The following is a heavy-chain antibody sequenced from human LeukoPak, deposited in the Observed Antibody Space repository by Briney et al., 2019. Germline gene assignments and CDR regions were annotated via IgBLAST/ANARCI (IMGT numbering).Heavy chain of an antibody. Sequence: GGSLRLSCAASGFSFSTYWILWLRQAPGRGPEWVANIKPDGSQQNYVDSVKGRFTISRDNAKNSFYLQLNSLRVEDTALYYCARGGWAVDHWGQGTQVTVSS. J-gene: IGHJ4*02. CDR1: GFSFSTYW. V-gene: IGHV3-7*03. D-gene: IGHD6-19*01. CDR2: IKPDGSQQ. CDR3: ARGGWAVDH.